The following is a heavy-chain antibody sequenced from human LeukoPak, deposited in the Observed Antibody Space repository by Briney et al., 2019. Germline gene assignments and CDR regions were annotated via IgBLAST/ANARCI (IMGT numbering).Heavy chain of an antibody. CDR3: ARDRGFTTARGVASWFDP. CDR1: GVSISSTNYY. V-gene: IGHV4-61*02. Sequence: MSSETLSLTCTVSGVSISSTNYYWTWIRQPAGNGLEWIGRIYTTGSPRYSPSLESRVTISVDTSTNQFSLKLTSVSVADTAVYYCARDRGFTTARGVASWFDPRGQGTLVTVSS. D-gene: IGHD3-10*01. CDR2: IYTTGSP. J-gene: IGHJ5*02.